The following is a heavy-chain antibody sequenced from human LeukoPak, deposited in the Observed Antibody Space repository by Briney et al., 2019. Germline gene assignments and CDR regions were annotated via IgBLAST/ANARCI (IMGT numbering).Heavy chain of an antibody. J-gene: IGHJ5*02. V-gene: IGHV4-39*07. CDR2: IYYSGST. CDR1: GGSISSSSYY. CDR3: ARGGRIAAAANEFDP. D-gene: IGHD6-13*01. Sequence: PSETLSLTCTVSGGSISSSSYYWGWIRQPPGKGLEWIGSIYYSGSTYYNPSLKSRVTISVDTSKNQFSLKLSSVTAADTAVYYCARGGRIAAAANEFDPWGQGTLVTVSS.